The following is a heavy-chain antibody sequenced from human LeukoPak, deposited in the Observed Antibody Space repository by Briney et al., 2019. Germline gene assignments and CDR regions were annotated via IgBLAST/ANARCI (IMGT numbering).Heavy chain of an antibody. Sequence: LAGGSLRLSCGASGFTFSSNGMHWVRQAPGRGLEWVAFTRFDGTDKYYADSVKGRFTISRDNAKNSLYLQMNSLRAEDTAVYYCARDSPERGYSYGPLDNYFDYWGQGTLVTVSS. D-gene: IGHD5-18*01. CDR2: TRFDGTDK. CDR1: GFTFSSNG. CDR3: ARDSPERGYSYGPLDNYFDY. V-gene: IGHV3-30*02. J-gene: IGHJ4*02.